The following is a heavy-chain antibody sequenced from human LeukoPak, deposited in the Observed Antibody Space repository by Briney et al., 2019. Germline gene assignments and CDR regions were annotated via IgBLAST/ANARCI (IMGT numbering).Heavy chain of an antibody. J-gene: IGHJ4*02. CDR1: GFTFSSYG. CDR2: IRYDGSNK. Sequence: GGTLRLSCAASGFTFSSYGMHWVRQAPGKGLEWVAFIRYDGSNKYYADSVKGRFTISRDNSKNTLYLQMNSLRAEDTAVYYCAKEDTAMVMVDYWGQGTPVTVSS. CDR3: AKEDTAMVMVDY. V-gene: IGHV3-30*02. D-gene: IGHD5-18*01.